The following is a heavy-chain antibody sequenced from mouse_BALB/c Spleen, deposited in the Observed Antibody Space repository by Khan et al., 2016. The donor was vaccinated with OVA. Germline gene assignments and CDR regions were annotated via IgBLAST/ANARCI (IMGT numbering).Heavy chain of an antibody. V-gene: IGHV1-7*01. CDR1: GYTFTSYW. J-gene: IGHJ2*01. Sequence: VQLQESGAELAKPGASVKMSCTVSGYTFTSYWMYWIKQRPGQGLEWIGYIIPTSGYTDYNQTFKDRATLTADKSYRKGYMQLSSLTSDDSAVYYWARDRIDYWGQGTALTVSS. CDR2: IIPTSGYT. CDR3: ARDRIDY.